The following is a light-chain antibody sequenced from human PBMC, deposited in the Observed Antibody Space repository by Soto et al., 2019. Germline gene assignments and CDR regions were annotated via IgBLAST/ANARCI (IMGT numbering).Light chain of an antibody. CDR2: KSD. CDR3: SAWDDSLNGRV. CDR1: SCNVGSNT. J-gene: IGLJ3*02. V-gene: IGLV1-44*01. Sequence: QSVLTQPPSASATPGQRVTISCSGSSCNVGSNTVNWYQQLPGTAPKLLIYKSDQRPSGVPDRFSGAKSGTSAALAISWLQSEDEADYYCSAWDDSLNGRVFGGGTKLTVL.